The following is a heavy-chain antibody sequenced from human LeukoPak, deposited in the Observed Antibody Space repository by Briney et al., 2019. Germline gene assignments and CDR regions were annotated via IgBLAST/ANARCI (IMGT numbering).Heavy chain of an antibody. Sequence: PLGCLRLSCAEPGVTSCGYVVRWVREGPGGGLGWVLVIWYVVSKKYYADSVKGRFTISRDNSKNTLYLQMNSLRAEDTAVYYCAKPHYYDSGGSYIAGAFDIWGQGTMVTVSS. CDR2: IWYVVSKK. V-gene: IGHV3-33*06. D-gene: IGHD3-22*01. CDR3: AKPHYYDSGGSYIAGAFDI. J-gene: IGHJ3*02. CDR1: GVTSCGYV.